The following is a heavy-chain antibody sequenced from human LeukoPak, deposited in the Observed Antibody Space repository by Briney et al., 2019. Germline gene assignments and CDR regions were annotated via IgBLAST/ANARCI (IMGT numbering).Heavy chain of an antibody. J-gene: IGHJ6*02. Sequence: ASVTVSCKASGYTFTSCGISWVRQAPGQGLEWMGWISAYNGNTNYAQKLQGRVTMTTDTSTSTAYMELRSLRSDDTAVYYCARDDDSTSSGPYYYYYGMDVWGQGTTVTVSS. D-gene: IGHD2-2*01. CDR3: ARDDDSTSSGPYYYYYGMDV. V-gene: IGHV1-18*01. CDR2: ISAYNGNT. CDR1: GYTFTSCG.